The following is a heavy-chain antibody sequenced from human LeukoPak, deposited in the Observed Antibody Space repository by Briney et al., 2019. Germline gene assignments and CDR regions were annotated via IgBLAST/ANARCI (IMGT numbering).Heavy chain of an antibody. V-gene: IGHV3-7*03. CDR3: ARKTVVGSYFDY. Sequence: GGSLRLSCEASGFTFSAYWMSWVRQAPGKGLEWVANIKQDGSDKYYVDSVRGRFTISRDNAKNSLYLQMNSLRAEDTAVYYCARKTVVGSYFDYWGQGTPVTVSS. CDR2: IKQDGSDK. CDR1: GFTFSAYW. D-gene: IGHD4-23*01. J-gene: IGHJ4*02.